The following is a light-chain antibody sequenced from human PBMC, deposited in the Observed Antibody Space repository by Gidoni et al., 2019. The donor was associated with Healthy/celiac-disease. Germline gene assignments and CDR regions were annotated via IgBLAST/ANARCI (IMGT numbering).Light chain of an antibody. CDR3: QQSYTTPFT. J-gene: IGKJ3*01. Sequence: DIQRTQYPSSLSASVGDRVTITCRASQSISSYLNWYQQKPGKAPKLLLYAASSLQSGVPSRFSGSGSGTDFTLTISSLQPEDFATYSCQQSYTTPFTFGPGTKVDIK. CDR2: AAS. CDR1: QSISSY. V-gene: IGKV1-39*01.